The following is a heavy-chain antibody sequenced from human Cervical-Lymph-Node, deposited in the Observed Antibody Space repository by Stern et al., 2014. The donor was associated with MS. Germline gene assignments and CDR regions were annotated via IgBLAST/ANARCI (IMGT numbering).Heavy chain of an antibody. CDR1: GFTISSYW. D-gene: IGHD2-2*01. Sequence: EVQLVESGGGLVQPGGSLRLSCAASGFTISSYWMHWVRQAPGKGLVWVSRINSDGSSTRYADSVKGRFTISRDNAKNTLYLQMNNLRAEDTAVYYCARIYCSSTSCYLHAFDIWGQGTLVTVSS. V-gene: IGHV3-74*01. J-gene: IGHJ3*02. CDR2: INSDGSST. CDR3: ARIYCSSTSCYLHAFDI.